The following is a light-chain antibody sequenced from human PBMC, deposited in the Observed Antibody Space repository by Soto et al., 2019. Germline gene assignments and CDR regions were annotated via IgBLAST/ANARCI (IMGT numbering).Light chain of an antibody. CDR2: GAS. CDR3: QQYNSWHLT. Sequence: EIVMKQSPATLSVSPGERATLSCRASQSISDNLAGYQQKPGQAPRLLIYGASTGATSIPARFSGSGSGTEFTLTISSLQSEDFAIYSCQQYNSWHLTFGGGTKVEIK. V-gene: IGKV3-15*01. J-gene: IGKJ4*01. CDR1: QSISDN.